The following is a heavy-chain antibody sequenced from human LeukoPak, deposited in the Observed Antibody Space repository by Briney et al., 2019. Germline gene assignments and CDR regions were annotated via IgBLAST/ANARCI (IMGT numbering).Heavy chain of an antibody. Sequence: GGSLRLSCAASGFTFSSYAMSWVRQAPGKGLEWVAVIWYDGSNEYYADSVKGRFTISRDNSKNTLYLQMNSLRAEDTAVYYCARGGRYCSSSSCHLGDYWGQGTLVTVSS. J-gene: IGHJ4*02. D-gene: IGHD2-2*01. V-gene: IGHV3-33*08. CDR2: IWYDGSNE. CDR1: GFTFSSYA. CDR3: ARGGRYCSSSSCHLGDY.